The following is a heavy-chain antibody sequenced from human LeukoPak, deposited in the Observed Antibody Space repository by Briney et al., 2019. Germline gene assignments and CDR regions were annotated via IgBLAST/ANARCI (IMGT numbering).Heavy chain of an antibody. D-gene: IGHD3-16*01. V-gene: IGHV4-39*07. J-gene: IGHJ6*03. CDR3: ARLMFTYYMDV. Sequence: PSETLSLTCTVSGGSISSSSYYWGWIRQPPGKGLEWIGSIYYSGSTYYNPSLKSRVTISVDTSKNQFSLKLSSVTAADTAVYYCARLMFTYYMDVWGKGTTVTVSS. CDR1: GGSISSSSYY. CDR2: IYYSGST.